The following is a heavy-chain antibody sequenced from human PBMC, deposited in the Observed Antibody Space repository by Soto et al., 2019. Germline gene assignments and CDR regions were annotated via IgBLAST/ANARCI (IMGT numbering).Heavy chain of an antibody. CDR3: VRRGGAVAGTSRFDS. J-gene: IGHJ4*02. CDR1: GGSISSGSYF. V-gene: IGHV4-39*01. Sequence: NPSETLSLTCTVSGGSISSGSYFLGCIRQPPGKWLEWIGTVYYSGSTYYNPSLRSRVTISVDTSKNQFSLKLNTVTAADTAVYYCVRRGGAVAGTSRFDSWGQGMLVTVS. D-gene: IGHD6-19*01. CDR2: VYYSGST.